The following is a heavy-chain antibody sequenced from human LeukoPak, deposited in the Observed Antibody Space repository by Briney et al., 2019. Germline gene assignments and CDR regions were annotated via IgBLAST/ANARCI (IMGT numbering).Heavy chain of an antibody. CDR3: ARRLCSGGSCSSFDY. Sequence: PGGSLRLFCAASGFTFSSYLMSWVRQAPGKGLEWVSTISGNGGGTYYADSVKGRFTISRDNSKNTLYLQMNSLRAEDRALYYCARRLCSGGSCSSFDYWGEGTLVTVSS. V-gene: IGHV3-23*01. J-gene: IGHJ4*02. D-gene: IGHD2-15*01. CDR2: ISGNGGGT. CDR1: GFTFSSYL.